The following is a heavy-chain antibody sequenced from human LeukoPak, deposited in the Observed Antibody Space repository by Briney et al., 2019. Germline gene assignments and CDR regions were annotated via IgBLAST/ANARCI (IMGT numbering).Heavy chain of an antibody. D-gene: IGHD7-27*01. Sequence: GGSLRLSCAASGFTFSSYWMSWVRQAPGKGLEWVSAISGSGGSTYYADSVKGRFTISRDNSKNTLYLQMNSLRAEDTAVYYCAKPWGSRIQYFDYWGQGTLVTVSS. CDR3: AKPWGSRIQYFDY. CDR1: GFTFSSYW. V-gene: IGHV3-23*01. CDR2: ISGSGGST. J-gene: IGHJ4*02.